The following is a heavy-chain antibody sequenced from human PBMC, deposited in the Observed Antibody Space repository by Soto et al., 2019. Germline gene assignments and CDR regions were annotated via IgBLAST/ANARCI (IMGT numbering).Heavy chain of an antibody. V-gene: IGHV3-23*01. Sequence: GGSLRLSCAASGFTFSSYAISWVRQAPGKGLEWVSAISGSGGSTYYADSVKGRFTISRDNSKNTLYLQMNSLRAEDTAVYYCVKTRRGIGAAGSIWVWFDPWGQGTLVTVSS. CDR3: VKTRRGIGAAGSIWVWFDP. D-gene: IGHD6-13*01. CDR1: GFTFSSYA. CDR2: ISGSGGST. J-gene: IGHJ5*02.